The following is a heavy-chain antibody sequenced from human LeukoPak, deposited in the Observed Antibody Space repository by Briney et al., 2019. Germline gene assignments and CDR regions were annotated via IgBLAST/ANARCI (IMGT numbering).Heavy chain of an antibody. J-gene: IGHJ3*02. CDR1: GFSVSSNY. Sequence: PGGSLRLSCAAYGFSVSSNYMSWVRQAPGKGLEWVSVIYSGGSIYYADSVKGRFTISRDDSKNTLFLQMNSLRPEDTAVYSCASCLAYCSTTSLGNDAFDIWGQGTKVTVSS. V-gene: IGHV3-66*01. CDR3: ASCLAYCSTTSLGNDAFDI. CDR2: IYSGGSI. D-gene: IGHD2-2*01.